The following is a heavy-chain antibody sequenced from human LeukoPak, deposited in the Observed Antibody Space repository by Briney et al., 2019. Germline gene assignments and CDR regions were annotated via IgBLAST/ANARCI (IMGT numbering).Heavy chain of an antibody. CDR2: IFYSGYT. CDR1: GGSIRTTSSY. J-gene: IGHJ4*02. D-gene: IGHD3-3*02. V-gene: IGHV4-39*01. Sequence: SETLSLTCTVSGGSIRTTSSYWGWIRQPPGKGLEWIGSIFYSGYTYSNSSLESRVTMSVDTSKNQFSLKLNSVTAADTAIYYCAYHFAGHTRNFDYWGQGTLVTVSS. CDR3: AYHFAGHTRNFDY.